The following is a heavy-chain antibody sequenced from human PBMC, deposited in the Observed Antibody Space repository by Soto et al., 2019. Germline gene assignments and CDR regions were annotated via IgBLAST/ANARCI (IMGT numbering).Heavy chain of an antibody. CDR1: GGSISSGDYY. CDR3: ARNQYCSGNRCYSYYYYGMDV. D-gene: IGHD2-15*01. V-gene: IGHV4-30-4*01. CDR2: IYYSGST. J-gene: IGHJ6*02. Sequence: SETLSLTCTVSGGSISSGDYYWSWIRQPPGKGLEWIGYIYYSGSTYYNPSLKSRVTISVDTSKNQFSLKLSSVTAADTAVCYCARNQYCSGNRCYSYYYYGMDVWGQGTTVTVSS.